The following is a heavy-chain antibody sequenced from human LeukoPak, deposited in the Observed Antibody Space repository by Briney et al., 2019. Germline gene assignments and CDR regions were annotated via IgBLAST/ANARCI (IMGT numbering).Heavy chain of an antibody. V-gene: IGHV3-74*01. CDR3: AKSNWFDP. Sequence: QPGGSLRLSCAASGFTFSSYWMHWVRRAPGKGLVWVSRINNDGSSTNYADSVKGRFTISRDNAKNTLYLQMNSLRAEDTAMYYCAKSNWFDPWGQGTLVTVSS. CDR2: INNDGSST. J-gene: IGHJ5*02. CDR1: GFTFSSYW. D-gene: IGHD2/OR15-2a*01.